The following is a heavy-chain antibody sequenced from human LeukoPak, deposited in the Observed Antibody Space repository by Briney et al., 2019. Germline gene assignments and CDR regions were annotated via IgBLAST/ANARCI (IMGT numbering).Heavy chain of an antibody. Sequence: GGSLRLSCAASGFTFSSYGMSWVRQAPGKGLEWVANIKQDGSEKYYVDSVKGRFTISRDNAKNSLYLQMNSLRAEDTAVYYCARDRFGQYDSSGSIPGAMDYWGQGPLVTVSS. CDR2: IKQDGSEK. V-gene: IGHV3-7*01. CDR1: GFTFSSYG. CDR3: ARDRFGQYDSSGSIPGAMDY. J-gene: IGHJ4*02. D-gene: IGHD3-22*01.